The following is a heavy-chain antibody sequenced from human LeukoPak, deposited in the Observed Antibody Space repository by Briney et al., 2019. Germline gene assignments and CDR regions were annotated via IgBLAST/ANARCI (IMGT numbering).Heavy chain of an antibody. CDR1: GGSFSSYY. J-gene: IGHJ4*02. Sequence: SETLSLTSAVYGGSFSSYYWGWIRQPPGKGLEWIGSIYYSGSTYYNPSLKSRVTISVDTSKNQFSLKLSSVTAADTAVYYCARQNRRGYDILTGYRPPDYWGQGTLVTVSS. CDR2: IYYSGST. D-gene: IGHD3-9*01. CDR3: ARQNRRGYDILTGYRPPDY. V-gene: IGHV4-39*01.